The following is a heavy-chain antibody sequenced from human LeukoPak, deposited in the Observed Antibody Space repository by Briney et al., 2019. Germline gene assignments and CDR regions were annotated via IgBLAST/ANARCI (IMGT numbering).Heavy chain of an antibody. Sequence: ASVKVSCKASGGTFSSYAISWVRQAPGQGLEWMGGIITNFGTTNYAQKYQGRVTITADESTSTVYMELSSLRSEDTAVYYCARPRTYYDFWRGYPPFDYWGQGTLVTVSS. V-gene: IGHV1-69*13. CDR3: ARPRTYYDFWRGYPPFDY. CDR2: IITNFGTT. D-gene: IGHD3-3*01. CDR1: GGTFSSYA. J-gene: IGHJ4*02.